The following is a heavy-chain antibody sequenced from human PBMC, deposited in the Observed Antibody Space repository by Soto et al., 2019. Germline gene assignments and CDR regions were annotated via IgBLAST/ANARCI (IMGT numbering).Heavy chain of an antibody. V-gene: IGHV1-46*03. CDR2: INPSGGST. CDR1: GYTFTSYY. D-gene: IGHD3-3*01. J-gene: IGHJ4*02. CDR3: ARDYYDFWSCYYTWAFDY. Sequence: QVQLVQSGAEVKKPGASVKVSCKASGYTFTSYYMHWVRQAPGQGLEWMGIINPSGGSTSYAQKFQGRVTMTRDTSTSTVYMELSSLRSEDTAVYYCARDYYDFWSCYYTWAFDYWGQGTLVTVSS.